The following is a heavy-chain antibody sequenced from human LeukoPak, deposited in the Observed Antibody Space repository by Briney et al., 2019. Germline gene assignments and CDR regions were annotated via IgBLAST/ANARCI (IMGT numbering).Heavy chain of an antibody. V-gene: IGHV4-34*01. Sequence: SETLSLTCAVYGGSFSGYYWSWIRQPPGKGLEWIGEINHSGSTNYNPSLKSRVTISVDTSKNQFSLKLSSVTAADTAVYYCARRAIPRHRAKGYYFDYWGQGTLVTVSS. CDR3: ARRAIPRHRAKGYYFDY. D-gene: IGHD1-1*01. CDR2: INHSGST. CDR1: GGSFSGYY. J-gene: IGHJ4*02.